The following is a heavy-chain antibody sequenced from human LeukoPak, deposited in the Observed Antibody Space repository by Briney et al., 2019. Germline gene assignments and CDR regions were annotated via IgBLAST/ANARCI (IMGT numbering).Heavy chain of an antibody. CDR3: AKTYGSGSPVGYYYYYYMDV. Sequence: GGSLRLSCEASGFTFSSYGMHWVRQAPGKGLEWVAFIRYDGSNKYYADSVKGRFTISRDNSKNTLYLQMNSLRAEDTAVYYCAKTYGSGSPVGYYYYYYMDVWGKGTTVTISS. D-gene: IGHD3-10*01. V-gene: IGHV3-30*02. CDR2: IRYDGSNK. CDR1: GFTFSSYG. J-gene: IGHJ6*03.